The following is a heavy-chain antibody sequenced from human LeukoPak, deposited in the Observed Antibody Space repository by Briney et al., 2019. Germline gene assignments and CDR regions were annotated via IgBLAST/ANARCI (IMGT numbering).Heavy chain of an antibody. CDR1: GGSISSSSYY. CDR2: IYYSGST. CDR3: ARAVRYCSGGSCSNWFDP. V-gene: IGHV4-61*05. D-gene: IGHD2-15*01. Sequence: SETLSLTCTVSGGSISSSSYYWGWIRQPPGKGLEWIGYIYYSGSTNYNPSLKSRVTISVDTSKNQFSLKLSSVTAADTAVYYCARAVRYCSGGSCSNWFDPWGQGTLVTVSS. J-gene: IGHJ5*02.